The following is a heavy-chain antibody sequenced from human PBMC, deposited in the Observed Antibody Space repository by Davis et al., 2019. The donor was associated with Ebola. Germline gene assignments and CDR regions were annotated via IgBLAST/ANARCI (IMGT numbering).Heavy chain of an antibody. CDR2: INPHSGNT. V-gene: IGHV1-18*04. J-gene: IGHJ4*02. Sequence: ASVKVSCKASGYTFTSYGITWVRQAPGQGLEWMGWINPHSGNTNYAQNVQGRVTMTTDTSTSTAYMEVGSLRSEDTAVYYCARAGYSYGQTHYYFDYWGQGTLVTVSS. CDR3: ARAGYSYGQTHYYFDY. CDR1: GYTFTSYG. D-gene: IGHD5-18*01.